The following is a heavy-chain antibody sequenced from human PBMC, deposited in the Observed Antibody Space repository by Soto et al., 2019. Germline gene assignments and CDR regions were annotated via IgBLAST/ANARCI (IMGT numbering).Heavy chain of an antibody. D-gene: IGHD3-10*01. CDR3: ARDDAAGWFDP. Sequence: PGGSLRLSFAASGFTFSSYRMNWVRQAPGKGLEWVSYISRSSSIKYYADSVKGRFTISRDNAKNSLYLQMNSLRAEDTAVYYCARDDAAGWFDPWGQGTLVTVSS. CDR1: GFTFSSYR. CDR2: ISRSSSIK. J-gene: IGHJ5*02. V-gene: IGHV3-48*01.